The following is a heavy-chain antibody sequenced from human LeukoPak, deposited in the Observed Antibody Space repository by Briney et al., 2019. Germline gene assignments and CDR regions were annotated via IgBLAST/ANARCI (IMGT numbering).Heavy chain of an antibody. CDR1: XYTFXXXG. CDR3: ARDRQLGV. V-gene: IGHV1-18*01. Sequence: VXCXXXXYTFXXXGVTWVRQAPGQGLEWMGWISTYNGNTNYAQKLQGRVTMTTDTSTSTAYMELRSLRSDDTAVYYCARDRQLGVWGQGTTVTVSS. CDR2: ISTYNGNT. D-gene: IGHD6-13*01. J-gene: IGHJ6*02.